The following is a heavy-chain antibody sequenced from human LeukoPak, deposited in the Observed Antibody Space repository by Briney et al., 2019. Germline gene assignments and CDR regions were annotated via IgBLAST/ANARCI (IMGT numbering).Heavy chain of an antibody. CDR1: GGSISSSSYY. CDR2: IYHSGST. J-gene: IGHJ6*03. Sequence: PSETLSLTCTVSGGSISSSSYYWGWIRQPPGKGLEWIGSIYHSGSTYYNPSLKSRVTISVDTSKNQFSLKLSSVTAADTAVYYCARLPEGWRDYYYMDVWGKGTTVTVSS. V-gene: IGHV4-39*07. CDR3: ARLPEGWRDYYYMDV. D-gene: IGHD2-15*01.